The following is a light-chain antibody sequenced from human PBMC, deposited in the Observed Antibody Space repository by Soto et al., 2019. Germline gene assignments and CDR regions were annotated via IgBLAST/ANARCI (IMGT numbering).Light chain of an antibody. J-gene: IGKJ1*01. Sequence: DIQMTQSPSTLSASVGDRFTITCLASQSMSSWLAWYQQKPGKAPKLLIYDASSLESGVPSRFSGSGSGTEFTLTISSLQPDDFATYYCQQYNSYSRTFGQGTKVDI. CDR1: QSMSSW. V-gene: IGKV1-5*01. CDR2: DAS. CDR3: QQYNSYSRT.